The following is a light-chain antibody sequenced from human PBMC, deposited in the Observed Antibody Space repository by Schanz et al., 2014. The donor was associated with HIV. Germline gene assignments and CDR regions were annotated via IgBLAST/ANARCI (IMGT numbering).Light chain of an antibody. CDR3: QQYGNSPYT. J-gene: IGKJ2*01. CDR1: QSLGSNF. Sequence: IVLTQSPGTLSLSPGERAALSCRASQSLGSNFLAWYQQKPGQAPRLLIFGASNRATGIPDRFSGGVSGTDFTLTISRVEPEDYAVYYCQQYGNSPYTFGQGTRLEI. V-gene: IGKV3-20*01. CDR2: GAS.